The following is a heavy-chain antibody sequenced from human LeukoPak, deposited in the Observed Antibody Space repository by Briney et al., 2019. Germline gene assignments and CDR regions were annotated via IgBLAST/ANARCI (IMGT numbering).Heavy chain of an antibody. J-gene: IGHJ5*02. V-gene: IGHV3-23*01. Sequence: PGGSLRLSCAASGFTFSSYAMSWVRQAPGKGLEWVSAISGSGGSTYYADSVKGRFTISRDNSKNTLYLQMNSLRAEDTAVYYCARDHGSGSYYWFDPWGQGALVTVSS. D-gene: IGHD3-10*01. CDR3: ARDHGSGSYYWFDP. CDR1: GFTFSSYA. CDR2: ISGSGGST.